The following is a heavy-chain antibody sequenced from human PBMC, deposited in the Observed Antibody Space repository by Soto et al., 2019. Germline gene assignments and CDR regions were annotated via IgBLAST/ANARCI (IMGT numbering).Heavy chain of an antibody. J-gene: IGHJ2*01. Sequence: QVQLVESGGGVVQPGRSLRLSCAASGFTFSSYAMHWVRQAPGKGLEWVAVISYDGSNKYYADSVKGRFTISRDNSKNPLDLQMNSLRAEDTAGYYCSREGGGSNGTPLFDLWGRGTLVTVSS. CDR1: GFTFSSYA. CDR3: SREGGGSNGTPLFDL. D-gene: IGHD2-15*01. V-gene: IGHV3-30-3*01. CDR2: ISYDGSNK.